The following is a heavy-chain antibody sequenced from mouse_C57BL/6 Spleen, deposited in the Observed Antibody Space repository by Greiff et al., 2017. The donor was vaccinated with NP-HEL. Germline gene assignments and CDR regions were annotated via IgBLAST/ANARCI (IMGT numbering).Heavy chain of an antibody. CDR3: VRPPYYCSSSYAMDY. J-gene: IGHJ4*01. CDR2: IRSKSNNYAT. CDR1: GFSFNTYA. V-gene: IGHV10-1*01. D-gene: IGHD1-1*01. Sequence: EVKVVESGGGLVQPKGSLKLSCAASGFSFNTYAMNWVRQAPGKGLEWVARIRSKSNNYATYYADSVKDRFTISRDDSESMLYLQMNNLKTEDTAMYYCVRPPYYCSSSYAMDYWGQGTSVTVSS.